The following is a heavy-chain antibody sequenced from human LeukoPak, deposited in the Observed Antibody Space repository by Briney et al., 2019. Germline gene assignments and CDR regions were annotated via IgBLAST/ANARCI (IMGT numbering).Heavy chain of an antibody. CDR2: ISSSSSYT. J-gene: IGHJ4*02. CDR1: GFTFSDYY. Sequence: KPGGSLRLSCAASGFTFSDYYMSWIRQAPGKGLEWVSYISSSSSYTNYADSVKGRFTISRDNAKNSLYLQMNSLRAEDTAVYYCARGANIRILAVADHQFDYWGQGTLVTVSS. CDR3: ARGANIRILAVADHQFDY. D-gene: IGHD6-19*01. V-gene: IGHV3-11*06.